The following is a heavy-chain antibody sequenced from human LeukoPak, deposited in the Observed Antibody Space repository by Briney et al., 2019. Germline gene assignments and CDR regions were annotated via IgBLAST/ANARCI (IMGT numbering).Heavy chain of an antibody. CDR1: GFTFSSYS. CDR3: ARARDCSSTSCYYHYYYGMDV. D-gene: IGHD2-2*01. Sequence: GGSLRLSCAASGFTFSSYSMNWVRQAPGKGLEWVSSISSSSSYIYYADSVKGRFTISRDNAKKSLYLQMNSLRAEDTAVYYCARARDCSSTSCYYHYYYGMDVWGQGTTVTVSS. J-gene: IGHJ6*02. V-gene: IGHV3-21*01. CDR2: ISSSSSYI.